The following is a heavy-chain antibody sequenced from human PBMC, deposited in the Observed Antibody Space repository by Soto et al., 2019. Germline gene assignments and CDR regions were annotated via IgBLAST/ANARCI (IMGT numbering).Heavy chain of an antibody. J-gene: IGHJ6*02. CDR3: ARGHLVPAARPPAYYYYYSGMDV. D-gene: IGHD2-2*01. Sequence: SVKVSCKASGGTFSSYAISWVRQAPGQGLEWMGGIIPIFGTANYAQKFQGRVTITADESTSTAYMELSSLRSEDTAVYYCARGHLVPAARPPAYYYYYSGMDVWGQGTTVTVSS. CDR2: IIPIFGTA. CDR1: GGTFSSYA. V-gene: IGHV1-69*13.